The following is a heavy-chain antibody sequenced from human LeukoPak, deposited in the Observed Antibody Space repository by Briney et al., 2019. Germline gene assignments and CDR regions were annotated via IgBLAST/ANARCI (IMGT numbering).Heavy chain of an antibody. CDR3: ARQQLPNGAYYFDY. V-gene: IGHV4-39*01. CDR1: GGSISISNYY. J-gene: IGHJ4*02. Sequence: SETLSLTCTVSGGSISISNYYWAWMRQPPGKGLEWIGSINYSGSTYYNPSLRSRVTMSVDTSKNQFSLKVSSVTAADTAVYYCARQQLPNGAYYFDYWGQGTLVTVSS. CDR2: INYSGST. D-gene: IGHD2-2*01.